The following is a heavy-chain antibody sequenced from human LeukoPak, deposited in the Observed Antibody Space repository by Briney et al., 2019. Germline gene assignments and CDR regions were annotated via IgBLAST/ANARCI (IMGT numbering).Heavy chain of an antibody. V-gene: IGHV3-30*18. D-gene: IGHD3-16*01. J-gene: IGHJ6*02. CDR3: AKVGDDDYYYGMDV. Sequence: GGSLRLSCAASGFTFRSYGMHWVRQAPGKGLEWVAVISYDGSNKYYADSVKGRFTISRDNSKNTLYLQMNSLRAEDTAVYYCAKVGDDDYYYGMDVWGQGTTVTVSS. CDR2: ISYDGSNK. CDR1: GFTFRSYG.